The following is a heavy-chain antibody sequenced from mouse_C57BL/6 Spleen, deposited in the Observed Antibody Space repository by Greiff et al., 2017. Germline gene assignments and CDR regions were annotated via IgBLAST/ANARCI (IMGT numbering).Heavy chain of an antibody. CDR2: INPNNGGT. V-gene: IGHV1-18*01. D-gene: IGHD2-2*01. Sequence: EVKLMESGPELVKPGASVKIPCKASGYTFTDYNMDWVKQSHGKSLEWIGDINPNNGGTIYNQKFKGKATLTVDKSSSTAYMELRSLTSEDTAVYYCARGFYGYDDAMDYWGQGTSVTVSS. CDR1: GYTFTDYN. J-gene: IGHJ4*01. CDR3: ARGFYGYDDAMDY.